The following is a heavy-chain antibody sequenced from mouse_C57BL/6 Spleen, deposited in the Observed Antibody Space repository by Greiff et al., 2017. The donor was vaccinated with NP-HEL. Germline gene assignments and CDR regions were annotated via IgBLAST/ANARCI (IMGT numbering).Heavy chain of an antibody. CDR2: IRSKSSNYAT. CDR3: VIENLVYYDYGYFDV. D-gene: IGHD2-4*01. CDR1: GFTFNTYA. V-gene: IGHV10-3*01. J-gene: IGHJ1*03. Sequence: EVMLVESGGGLVQPKGSLKLSCAASGFTFNTYAMHWVRQAPGKGLEWVARIRSKSSNYATYYADSVKDRFTISRDDSQSMLYLQMNNLKTEDTAMYYCVIENLVYYDYGYFDVWGTGTTVTVSS.